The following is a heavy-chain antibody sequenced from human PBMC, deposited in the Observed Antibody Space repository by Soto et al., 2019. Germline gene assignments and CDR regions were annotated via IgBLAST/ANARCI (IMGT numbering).Heavy chain of an antibody. D-gene: IGHD6-6*01. CDR2: IIPIFGTA. V-gene: IGHV1-69*13. J-gene: IGHJ4*02. CDR1: GGTFSSYA. Sequence: PPASVMVSCKASGGTFSSYAISWVRQAPGQGLEWMGGIIPIFGTANYAQKFQGRVTITADESTSTAYMELSSLRSEDTAVYYCARGGESGSSSSGLVYWGQGTLVTVSS. CDR3: ARGGESGSSSSGLVY.